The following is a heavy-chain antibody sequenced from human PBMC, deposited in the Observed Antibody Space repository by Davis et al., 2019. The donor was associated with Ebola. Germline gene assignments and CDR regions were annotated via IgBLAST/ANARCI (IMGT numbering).Heavy chain of an antibody. CDR2: INHSGST. V-gene: IGHV4-34*01. Sequence: MPSETLSLTCAVYGGSFSGYYWSWIRQPPGKGLEWIGEINHSGSTNYNPSLKSRVTISVDTSKNQFSLKLSSVTAADTAVYYCASEGMATIKIDYWGQGTLVTVSS. J-gene: IGHJ4*02. CDR3: ASEGMATIKIDY. CDR1: GGSFSGYY. D-gene: IGHD5-24*01.